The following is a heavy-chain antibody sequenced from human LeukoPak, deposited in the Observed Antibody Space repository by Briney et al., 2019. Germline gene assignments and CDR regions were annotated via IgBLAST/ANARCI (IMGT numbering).Heavy chain of an antibody. J-gene: IGHJ4*02. CDR3: ARTTYYYDSSGYLL. Sequence: GGSLRLSCAASGFTFHDYAMHWVRQAPGKGLEWVSLISGDGVTTYYADSVRGRFTISRDNSKNSLYLQMNSLRTEDTALYYCARTTYYYDSSGYLLWGQGALVTVSS. CDR2: ISGDGVTT. V-gene: IGHV3-43*02. D-gene: IGHD3-22*01. CDR1: GFTFHDYA.